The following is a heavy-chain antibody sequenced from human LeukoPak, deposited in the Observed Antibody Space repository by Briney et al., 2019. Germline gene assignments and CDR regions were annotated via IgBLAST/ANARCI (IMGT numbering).Heavy chain of an antibody. D-gene: IGHD3-9*01. Sequence: GGSLRPSCAASGFTFSSYAMTWVRQSPGKGLEWVSAISGGGGSTYYAYYTDSVKGRFTISRDNSKNTLYLQMNSLRAEDTAVYYCAKFYDILTAYFDYWGQGTLVTVSS. J-gene: IGHJ4*02. CDR1: GFTFSSYA. CDR3: AKFYDILTAYFDY. CDR2: ISGGGGST. V-gene: IGHV3-23*01.